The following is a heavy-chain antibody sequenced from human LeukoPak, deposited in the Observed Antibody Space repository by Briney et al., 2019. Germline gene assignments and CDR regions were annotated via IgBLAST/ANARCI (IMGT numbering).Heavy chain of an antibody. D-gene: IGHD4-17*01. CDR2: IYFDRST. V-gene: IGHV3-66*01. CDR1: GFTVSSNY. CDR3: ARAPGTTLHYGGLDV. Sequence: PGGSLRLSCVASGFTVSSNYMTWVRQAPRKGLEWVSVIYFDRSTYYADSVKGRFTISRDDSKNTLFLQMSYLRAEDTAVYYCARAPGTTLHYGGLDVWGQGTTVTVSS. J-gene: IGHJ6*02.